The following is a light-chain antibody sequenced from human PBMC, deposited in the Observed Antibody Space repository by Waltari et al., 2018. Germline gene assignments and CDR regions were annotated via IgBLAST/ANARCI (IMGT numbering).Light chain of an antibody. CDR2: GAS. J-gene: IGKJ5*01. CDR3: QQFGSTPAIT. V-gene: IGKV3-20*01. Sequence: EIVLTQSPGTLSLSPGERATLSCRASQNVISSYLTWYQQERGQAPRLLIYGASTRATGIPDRFSGSGSGTEFTLTISRLEPEDFALYYCQQFGSTPAITFGQGTRLEIK. CDR1: QNVISSY.